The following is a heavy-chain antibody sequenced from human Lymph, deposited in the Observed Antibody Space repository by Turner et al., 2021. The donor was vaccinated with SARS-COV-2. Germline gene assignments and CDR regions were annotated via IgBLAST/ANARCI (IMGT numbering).Heavy chain of an antibody. D-gene: IGHD5-12*01. CDR1: GYSFPTYW. V-gene: IGHV5-51*01. Sequence: EVQLVQSGAEVKKPGGSLKISCKGSGYSFPTYWIGWARQMPGKGLEWMGIIYPGDSDTRYSPSFQGQVTISADKSISTAYLQWSSLKASDTAMYYCARLPIARGYSGYDFYYFDYWGQGTLVTVSS. CDR3: ARLPIARGYSGYDFYYFDY. J-gene: IGHJ4*02. CDR2: IYPGDSDT.